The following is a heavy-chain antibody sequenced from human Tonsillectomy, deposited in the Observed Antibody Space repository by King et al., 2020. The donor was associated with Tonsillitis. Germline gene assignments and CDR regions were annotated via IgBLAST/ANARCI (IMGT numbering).Heavy chain of an antibody. D-gene: IGHD3-10*01. V-gene: IGHV5-51*01. CDR3: ARRRSGSYLDH. J-gene: IGHJ4*02. Sequence: QLVQSGAEVKKPGESLKISCKGSGYSFADYCIAWVRQMPWKGLEWMGVIYPGDSDTRYYPSFQCQVTIPADKSITTAYLQWSSLKASDTAMYYCARRRSGSYLDHWGQGTLVTVSS. CDR1: GYSFADYC. CDR2: IYPGDSDT.